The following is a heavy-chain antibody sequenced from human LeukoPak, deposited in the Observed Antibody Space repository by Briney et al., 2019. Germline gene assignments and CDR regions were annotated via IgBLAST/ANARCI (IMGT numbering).Heavy chain of an antibody. CDR3: ARGDYGSGSYSADY. CDR1: GFTFSRYA. V-gene: IGHV3-30-3*01. Sequence: GGSLRLSCAASGFTFSRYAMHWVRQAPGKGLEWVAVISYDGSNEYYVDSVKGRFTISRDNSKNTLYLQMNSLRAEDTAVYYCARGDYGSGSYSADYWGQGTLVTVSS. CDR2: ISYDGSNE. J-gene: IGHJ4*02. D-gene: IGHD3-10*01.